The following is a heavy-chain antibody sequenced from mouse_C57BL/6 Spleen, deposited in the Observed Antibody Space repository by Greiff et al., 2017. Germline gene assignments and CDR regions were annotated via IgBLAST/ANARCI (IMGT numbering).Heavy chain of an antibody. CDR2: IDPSDSYT. CDR1: GYTFTSYW. V-gene: IGHV1-50*01. CDR3: AITTEYFDV. J-gene: IGHJ1*03. Sequence: QVQLQQPGAELVKPGASVKLSCKASGYTFTSYWMQWVKQRPGQGLEWIGEIDPSDSYTNDNQKFKGKATLTVDTSSSTAYMQLSSLTSEDSAVYYCAITTEYFDVWGTGTTVTVSS. D-gene: IGHD1-1*01.